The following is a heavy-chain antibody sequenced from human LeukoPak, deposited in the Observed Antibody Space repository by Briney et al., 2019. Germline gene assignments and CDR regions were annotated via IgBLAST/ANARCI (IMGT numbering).Heavy chain of an antibody. Sequence: PGGSLRLSCAASGFTFSNYNMNWVRQAPGKGLEWISYISSSSVTIFYADSVKGRFTISRDNAKNSLYLQMNSLRADDTAVYYCANYYDKEAFDIWGQGTMVTVSS. V-gene: IGHV3-48*01. CDR3: ANYYDKEAFDI. CDR1: GFTFSNYN. J-gene: IGHJ3*02. D-gene: IGHD3-22*01. CDR2: ISSSSVTI.